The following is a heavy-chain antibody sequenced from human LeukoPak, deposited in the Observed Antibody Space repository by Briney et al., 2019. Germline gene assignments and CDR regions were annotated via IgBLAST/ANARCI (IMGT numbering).Heavy chain of an antibody. J-gene: IGHJ3*02. V-gene: IGHV4-39*07. CDR2: IYYSGST. Sequence: SETLSLTCTVSGDSISSSSYYWGWLRQPPGKELEWIGSIYYSGSTYYNPSLNSRVTISVDTSKNQFSLKLSSVTAADTAVYYCARDYLGGNPDAFDIWGQGTMVTVSS. D-gene: IGHD4-23*01. CDR1: GDSISSSSYY. CDR3: ARDYLGGNPDAFDI.